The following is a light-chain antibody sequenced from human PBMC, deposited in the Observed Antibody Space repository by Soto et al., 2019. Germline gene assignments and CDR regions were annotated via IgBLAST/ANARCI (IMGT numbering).Light chain of an antibody. V-gene: IGLV2-8*01. J-gene: IGLJ2*01. CDR1: SSDVGGYNF. Sequence: QSALTQPPSASGSPGQSVTISCTGTSSDVGGYNFVSWYQQYPGKAPKLMIYEVSKRPSGVPDRFSGSKSGNTASPTVSGLQAEDEADYHCSSYAGSKLVFGGGTKLTVL. CDR2: EVS. CDR3: SSYAGSKLV.